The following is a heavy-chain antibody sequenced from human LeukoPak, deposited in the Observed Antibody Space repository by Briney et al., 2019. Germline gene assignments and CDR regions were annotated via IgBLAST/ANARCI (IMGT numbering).Heavy chain of an antibody. Sequence: GGTLRPSCAPSGFTFTNYWMGWVRQGPGKGLRWVANINLDGSDKYYVDSGKGRFTISRDNAKNSLYLQMNSLRAEDTAVFYCARGGAPYCTSTSCYEDWFDPWGQGTLVTVSS. CDR2: INLDGSDK. CDR1: GFTFTNYW. V-gene: IGHV3-7*05. D-gene: IGHD2-2*01. J-gene: IGHJ5*02. CDR3: ARGGAPYCTSTSCYEDWFDP.